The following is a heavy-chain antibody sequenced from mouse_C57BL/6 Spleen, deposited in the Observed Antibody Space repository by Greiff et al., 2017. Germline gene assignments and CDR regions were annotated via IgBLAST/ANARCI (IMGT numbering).Heavy chain of an antibody. CDR3: ARSTVVATDYAMDY. Sequence: VQLQQSGPGLVKPSQSLSLTCSVTGYSITSGYYWNWIRQFPGNKLEWMGYISYDGSNNYNPSLKNRISITRDTSKNQFFLTLNSVTTEDTATYYCARSTVVATDYAMDYWGQGTSVTVSS. CDR2: ISYDGSN. CDR1: GYSITSGYY. D-gene: IGHD1-1*01. J-gene: IGHJ4*01. V-gene: IGHV3-6*01.